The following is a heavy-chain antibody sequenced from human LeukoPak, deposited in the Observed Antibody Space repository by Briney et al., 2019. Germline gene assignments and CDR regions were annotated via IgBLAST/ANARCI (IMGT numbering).Heavy chain of an antibody. V-gene: IGHV4-61*01. Sequence: NTSETLSLTCTVSGGSVSSGSYYWSWIRQPPGKGLEWIGYIYYSGSTNYNPSLKSRVTISVDTSKNQFSLKLSSVTAADTAVYYCARTPTYYDSSGYSLEWFDPWGQGTLVTVSS. CDR1: GGSVSSGSYY. CDR2: IYYSGST. J-gene: IGHJ5*02. D-gene: IGHD3-22*01. CDR3: ARTPTYYDSSGYSLEWFDP.